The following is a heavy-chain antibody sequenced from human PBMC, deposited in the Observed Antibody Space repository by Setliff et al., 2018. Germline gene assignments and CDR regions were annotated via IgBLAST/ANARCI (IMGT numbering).Heavy chain of an antibody. J-gene: IGHJ4*02. Sequence: ASVKVSCKASGYSFSDFYMHWVRQVPGEGLEALGRIDPRDDFTVYAERFKDRLTITADTSTDTSHMEMSSLRFGDTAVYYCAIDYGPTGTPYHWGQGTPVTVSS. V-gene: IGHV1-69-2*01. CDR1: GYSFSDFY. CDR2: IDPRDDFT. D-gene: IGHD1-1*01. CDR3: AIDYGPTGTPYH.